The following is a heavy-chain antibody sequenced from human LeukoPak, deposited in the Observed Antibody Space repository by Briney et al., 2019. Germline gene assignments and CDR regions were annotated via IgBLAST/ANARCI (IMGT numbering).Heavy chain of an antibody. D-gene: IGHD2-21*02. CDR2: IYTSGNT. J-gene: IGHJ4*02. CDR3: AREAYCGGDCYYATDY. Sequence: TSQTLSLTCTVSGGSISSGSYYWSWIRQPAGKGLEWIGRIYTSGNTNYNPSLKSRVTISVDTSKNQFSLKLSSVTAADTAVYYCAREAYCGGDCYYATDYWGQGTLVTVSS. V-gene: IGHV4-61*02. CDR1: GGSISSGSYY.